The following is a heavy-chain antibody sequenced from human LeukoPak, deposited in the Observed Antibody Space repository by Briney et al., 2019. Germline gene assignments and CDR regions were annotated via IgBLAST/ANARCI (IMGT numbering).Heavy chain of an antibody. D-gene: IGHD3-10*01. CDR3: ARGGAFCSITPCHEFDH. Sequence: GASVKVSCKTSGYTFTGSYLHWVRQVPGQGLEWMGWTNPSTGGTKSAQQFEGRVTMTRDTSNTTGYLELRSLRLDDTATYYCARGGAFCSITPCHEFDHWGQGTLVIVSS. CDR2: TNPSTGGT. V-gene: IGHV1-2*02. J-gene: IGHJ4*02. CDR1: GYTFTGSY.